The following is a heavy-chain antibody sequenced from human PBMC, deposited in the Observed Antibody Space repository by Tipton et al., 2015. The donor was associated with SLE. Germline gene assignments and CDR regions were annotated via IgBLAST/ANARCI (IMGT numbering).Heavy chain of an antibody. CDR3: ARELHS. V-gene: IGHV4-38-2*02. J-gene: IGHJ5*02. CDR1: GYSITSDNY. Sequence: TLSLTCTVSGYSITSDNYWGWIRQPPGKGLEWVGSIHHDGGTYYNPSLKSRVTMSVDTSKSQFSLRLHSVTAADTAVYYCARELHSWGQGILVTVSS. D-gene: IGHD3-3*02. CDR2: IHHDGGT.